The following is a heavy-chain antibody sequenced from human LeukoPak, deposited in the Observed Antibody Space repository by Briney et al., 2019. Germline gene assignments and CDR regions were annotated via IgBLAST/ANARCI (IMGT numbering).Heavy chain of an antibody. CDR3: ARGGEAADENIDYYDSSDYIDY. D-gene: IGHD3-22*01. CDR2: INPNSGGT. J-gene: IGHJ4*02. Sequence: ASVKVSCKASGYTFTGYYMRWVRQAPGQGLEWMGRINPNSGGTNYAQKFQGRVTMTRDTSISTAYMELSRLRSDDTAVYYCARGGEAADENIDYYDSSDYIDYWGQGTLVTVSS. V-gene: IGHV1-2*06. CDR1: GYTFTGYY.